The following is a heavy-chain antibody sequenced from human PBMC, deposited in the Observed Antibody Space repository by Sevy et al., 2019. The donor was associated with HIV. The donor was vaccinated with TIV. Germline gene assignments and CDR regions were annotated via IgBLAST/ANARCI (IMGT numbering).Heavy chain of an antibody. V-gene: IGHV3-21*01. CDR1: GFTFSSYS. CDR2: ISSSSSYI. Sequence: GGSLRLSCAASGFTFSSYSMNWVRQAPGKGLEWVSSISSSSSYIYYADSVKGRFTNSSDKAKNSLYLQMNSLGAEDTAVYYCARDPVPDYWGQGTLVTVSS. D-gene: IGHD1-1*01. J-gene: IGHJ4*02. CDR3: ARDPVPDY.